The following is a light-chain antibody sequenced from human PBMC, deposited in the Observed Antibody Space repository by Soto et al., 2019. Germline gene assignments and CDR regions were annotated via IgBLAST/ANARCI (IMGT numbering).Light chain of an antibody. CDR3: QQGDNTPFT. J-gene: IGKJ3*01. V-gene: IGKV1-39*01. CDR1: QSIRSY. CDR2: AAS. Sequence: DIQMTQSPSSLSASVGDRVTITCRASQSIRSYFNWYQQKPRNDPKLLIYAASSLQSGVPSRFSGSGSETDLTLTISSLQPEDFATYYCQQGDNTPFTFGHGTKVDIK.